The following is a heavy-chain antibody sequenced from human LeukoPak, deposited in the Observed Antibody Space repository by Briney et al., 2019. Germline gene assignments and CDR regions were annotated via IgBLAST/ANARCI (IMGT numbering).Heavy chain of an antibody. D-gene: IGHD3-16*01. CDR2: ISGSGGST. V-gene: IGHV3-23*01. CDR1: GFNFSSYA. CDR3: EKGDGYVSYYFDY. J-gene: IGHJ4*02. Sequence: GGSLRLSCAASGFNFSSYAMSWVRQAPGKGLEWVSAISGSGGSTYYADSVKGRFTISRDNSKNTLYLQMNSLRAEDTAVYYCEKGDGYVSYYFDYWGQGTLVTVSS.